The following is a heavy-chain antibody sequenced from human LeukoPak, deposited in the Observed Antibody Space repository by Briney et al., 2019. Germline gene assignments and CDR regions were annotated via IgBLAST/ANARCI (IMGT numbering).Heavy chain of an antibody. J-gene: IGHJ5*02. Sequence: GGSLRLSCAASGFTFDDYAMHWVRQAPGKGLEWVSGISWNSGSIGYADSVKGRFTISRDNAKNSLYLQMNSLRAEDTALYYCAKGVQYYYDSRDWFDPWGQGTLVTVSS. CDR2: ISWNSGSI. CDR1: GFTFDDYA. V-gene: IGHV3-9*01. D-gene: IGHD3-22*01. CDR3: AKGVQYYYDSRDWFDP.